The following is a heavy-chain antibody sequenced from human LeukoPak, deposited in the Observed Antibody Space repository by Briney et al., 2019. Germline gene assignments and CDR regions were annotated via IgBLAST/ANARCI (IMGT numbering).Heavy chain of an antibody. CDR2: IKQDGSEK. D-gene: IGHD6-13*01. CDR3: ARIAAAGTMPFYY. Sequence: PGGSLRLSCAASGFTFSSYWMSWVRQAPGEGLGWVANIKQDGSEKYYVDSVKGRFTISRDNAKNSLYLQMNSLRAEDTAVYYCARIAAAGTMPFYYWGQGTLVTVSS. V-gene: IGHV3-7*04. J-gene: IGHJ4*02. CDR1: GFTFSSYW.